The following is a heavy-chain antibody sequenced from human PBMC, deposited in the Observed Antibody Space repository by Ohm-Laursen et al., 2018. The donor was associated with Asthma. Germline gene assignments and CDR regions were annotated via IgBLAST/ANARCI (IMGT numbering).Heavy chain of an antibody. CDR2: IKSKTDGGTT. D-gene: IGHD3-10*01. CDR3: ATEVLWFGENYGTDV. CDR1: GFTFSNAW. Sequence: SLRLSCAASGFTFSNAWMSWVRQAPGKGLEWVGRIKSKTDGGTTDYAAPVKGRFTISRDDSKNTLYLQMSSLKTEDTAVYYCATEVLWFGENYGTDVWGQGTTVTVSS. V-gene: IGHV3-15*01. J-gene: IGHJ6*02.